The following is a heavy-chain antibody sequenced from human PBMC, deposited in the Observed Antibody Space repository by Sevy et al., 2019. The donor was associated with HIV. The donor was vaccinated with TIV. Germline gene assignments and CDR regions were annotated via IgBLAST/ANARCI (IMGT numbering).Heavy chain of an antibody. V-gene: IGHV3-21*01. CDR1: GFTFSSYS. CDR2: ISSSSSYI. Sequence: GGSLRLSCAASGFTFSSYSMNWVRQAPGKGLEWVSSISSSSSYIYYADSVKGRFTISRANAKNSLYLQRNSLRAEDTAVYYCARDAALSNYYDSSGYPNAFDIWAQGTMVTVSS. D-gene: IGHD3-22*01. J-gene: IGHJ3*02. CDR3: ARDAALSNYYDSSGYPNAFDI.